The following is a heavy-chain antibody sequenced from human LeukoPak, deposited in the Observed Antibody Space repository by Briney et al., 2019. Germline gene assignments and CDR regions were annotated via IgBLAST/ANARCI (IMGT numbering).Heavy chain of an antibody. J-gene: IGHJ4*02. Sequence: ASVKVSCKASGYTFTSYGISWVRQAPGQGLEWMGWISSYNGNTNYAQKLQGRVTMSTDTSTGTAYMELRSLRFDDTAVYYCARDRGGKGSAIFYWGQGSLVTVSS. CDR2: ISSYNGNT. D-gene: IGHD2-2*01. CDR1: GYTFTSYG. CDR3: ARDRGGKGSAIFY. V-gene: IGHV1-18*01.